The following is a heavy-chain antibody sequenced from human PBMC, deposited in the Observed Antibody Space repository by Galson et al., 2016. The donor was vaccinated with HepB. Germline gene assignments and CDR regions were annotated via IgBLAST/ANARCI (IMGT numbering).Heavy chain of an antibody. CDR3: VRDGFRYLSGGTPFDY. D-gene: IGHD1-26*01. CDR1: RFTFSNSG. V-gene: IGHV3-23*01. CDR2: VSDTGTT. Sequence: SLRLSCAASRFTFSNSGMNWFRQAPGKGLEWVSGVSDTGTTYYANYVKGRFTISRENSKNTLYLQLNSLRAEDTAVYHCVRDGFRYLSGGTPFDYWGQGTPVTVSS. J-gene: IGHJ4*02.